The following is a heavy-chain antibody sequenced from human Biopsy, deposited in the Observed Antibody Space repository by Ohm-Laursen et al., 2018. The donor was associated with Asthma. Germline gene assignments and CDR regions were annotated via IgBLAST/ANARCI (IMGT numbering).Heavy chain of an antibody. CDR2: ISVYNGNT. Sequence: ASVKVSCKPSGYTFNSAGITWVRQAPGQGLKWMGWISVYNGNTKVAQKLQDRVTMITDTSTSTAYMELGSLRSDDTAVYFCARAVDYSHYYGIDVWGQGTTVTVS. V-gene: IGHV1-18*01. D-gene: IGHD3-10*01. CDR1: GYTFNSAG. J-gene: IGHJ6*02. CDR3: ARAVDYSHYYGIDV.